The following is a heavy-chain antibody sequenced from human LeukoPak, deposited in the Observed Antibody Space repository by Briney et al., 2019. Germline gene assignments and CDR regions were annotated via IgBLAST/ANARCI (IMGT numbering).Heavy chain of an antibody. CDR2: INHSGST. J-gene: IGHJ3*02. CDR1: GGSFSGYY. D-gene: IGHD1-1*01. Sequence: SETLSLTCAVYGGSFSGYYWSWIRQPPGKGLEWIGEINHSGSTNYNPSLKSRVTISVDTSKNQFSLKLSSVTAADTAVYYCARGRRYGIWGQGTRVTVSS. V-gene: IGHV4-34*01. CDR3: ARGRRYGI.